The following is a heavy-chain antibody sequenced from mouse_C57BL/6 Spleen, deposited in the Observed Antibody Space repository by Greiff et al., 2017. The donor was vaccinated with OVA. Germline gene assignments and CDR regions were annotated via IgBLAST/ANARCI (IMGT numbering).Heavy chain of an antibody. CDR3: AREGDLTLDY. CDR1: GFTFSSYA. Sequence: EVHLVESGGGLVKPGGSLKLSCAASGFTFSSYAMSWVRQTPEKRLEWVATISDGGSYTYYPDNVKGRFTISRDNAKNTLYLQMSHLKSEDTAMYYCAREGDLTLDYWGQGTTLTVSS. D-gene: IGHD4-1*01. CDR2: ISDGGSYT. J-gene: IGHJ2*01. V-gene: IGHV5-4*01.